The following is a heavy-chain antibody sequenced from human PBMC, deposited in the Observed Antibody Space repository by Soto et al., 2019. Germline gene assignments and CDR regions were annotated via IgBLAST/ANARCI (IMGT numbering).Heavy chain of an antibody. J-gene: IGHJ4*02. Sequence: GGSLRLSCAASGFTVSSNYMSWVRQAPGKGLEWVSVIYSGGSTYYADSVKGRFTISRHNSKNTLYLQMNSLRAEDTAVYYCARALGSSGWYGPGFDYWGQGTLVTVSS. CDR1: GFTVSSNY. V-gene: IGHV3-53*04. D-gene: IGHD6-19*01. CDR2: IYSGGST. CDR3: ARALGSSGWYGPGFDY.